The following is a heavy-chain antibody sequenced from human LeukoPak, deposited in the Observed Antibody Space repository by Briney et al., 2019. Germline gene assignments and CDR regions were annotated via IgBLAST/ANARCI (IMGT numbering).Heavy chain of an antibody. V-gene: IGHV3-64*02. CDR2: ISSSGGNT. CDR1: GFTFSTYA. J-gene: IGHJ3*02. Sequence: GGSLRLSCAASGFTFSTYAMHWVHQAPGKGLEYVSAISSSGGNTYYVDSVKGRFTISRDNSKNTLYLQMGSLRAEDMAVYYCARDRLRDPNDAFDIWGQGTMVTVSS. CDR3: ARDRLRDPNDAFDI.